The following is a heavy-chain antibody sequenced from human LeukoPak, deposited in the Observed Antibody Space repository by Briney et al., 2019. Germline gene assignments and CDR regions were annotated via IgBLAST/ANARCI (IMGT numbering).Heavy chain of an antibody. V-gene: IGHV3-23*01. J-gene: IGHJ6*02. CDR2: LGRSGKYK. CDR3: MKDRACDTGMYIDA. D-gene: IGHD2-21*01. Sequence: PAGSLTLSCADSGSRFTDYPNPWFLLELGQGAARVAGLGRSGKYKYYAASVRGRFTISSDYSKDTVSLQMNSLAAEESVLYCWMKDRACDTGMYIDAWGQGTTVTVSS. CDR1: GSRFTDYP.